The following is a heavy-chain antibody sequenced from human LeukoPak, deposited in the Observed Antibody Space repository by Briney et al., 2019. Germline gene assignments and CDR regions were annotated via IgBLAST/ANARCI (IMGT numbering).Heavy chain of an antibody. Sequence: PGGSLRLSCAASGFTVSSKYMSWVRQAPGKGLEWFSVIYSGGNTYYADSVKGRFTISRDNSKNTVNLQMNSLRAEDTAVYYCASGIEVGPIYFDYWGQGTLVTVSS. CDR2: IYSGGNT. J-gene: IGHJ4*02. CDR3: ASGIEVGPIYFDY. CDR1: GFTVSSKY. D-gene: IGHD6-19*01. V-gene: IGHV3-66*01.